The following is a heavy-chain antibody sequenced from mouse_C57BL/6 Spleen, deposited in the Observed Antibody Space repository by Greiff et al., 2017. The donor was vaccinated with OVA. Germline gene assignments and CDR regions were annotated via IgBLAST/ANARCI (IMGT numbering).Heavy chain of an antibody. Sequence: VQLQQSGPELVKPGASVKISCKASGYTFTDYYMNWVKQSHGKSLEWIGDINPNNGGTSYNQKFKGKATLTVDKSSSTAYMELRSLTSEDSAVYYCARDNCDYWGQGTTLTVSS. J-gene: IGHJ2*01. CDR2: INPNNGGT. CDR3: ARDNCDY. D-gene: IGHD1-3*01. V-gene: IGHV1-26*01. CDR1: GYTFTDYY.